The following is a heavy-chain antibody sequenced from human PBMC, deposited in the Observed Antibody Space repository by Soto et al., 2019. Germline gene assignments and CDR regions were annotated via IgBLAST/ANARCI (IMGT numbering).Heavy chain of an antibody. V-gene: IGHV1-8*01. J-gene: IGHJ5*02. CDR3: ARGSKGSSWYAYWFDP. CDR2: MNPNSGNT. D-gene: IGHD6-13*01. Sequence: QVPLVQPGAQVKKPGASVKVSCKASGYTFTSYDINWVRQATGQGLERMGWMNPNSGNTGYAQKFQGRVTMTRNTSISTAYMELSSLRSEDTAVYYCARGSKGSSWYAYWFDPWGQGTLGTVSS. CDR1: GYTFTSYD.